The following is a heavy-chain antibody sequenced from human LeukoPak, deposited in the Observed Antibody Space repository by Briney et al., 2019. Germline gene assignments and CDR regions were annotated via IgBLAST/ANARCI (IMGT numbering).Heavy chain of an antibody. CDR1: GGSLSGYY. D-gene: IGHD3-3*01. CDR2: INHSGST. Sequence: SETLSLTCAVYGGSLSGYYWSWIRQPPGKGLEWIGEINHSGSTNYNPSLKSRVTISVDTSKNQFSLKLSSVTAADTAVYYCARHGPFGVVMFLDYWGQGTLVTVSS. J-gene: IGHJ4*02. CDR3: ARHGPFGVVMFLDY. V-gene: IGHV4-34*01.